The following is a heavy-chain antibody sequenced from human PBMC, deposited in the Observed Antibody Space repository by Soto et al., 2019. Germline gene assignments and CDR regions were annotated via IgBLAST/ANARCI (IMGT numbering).Heavy chain of an antibody. CDR3: ARRIAAAGTNLLDDAFDI. CDR1: GFTFSDYY. J-gene: IGHJ3*02. V-gene: IGHV3-11*03. Sequence: GGSLRLSCAASGFTFSDYYMSWIRQAPGKGLEWVSYISSSSSYTNYADSVKGRFTVSRDNAKNSLYLQMNSLRAEDTAVYYCARRIAAAGTNLLDDAFDIWGQGTMVTVSS. CDR2: ISSSSSYT. D-gene: IGHD6-13*01.